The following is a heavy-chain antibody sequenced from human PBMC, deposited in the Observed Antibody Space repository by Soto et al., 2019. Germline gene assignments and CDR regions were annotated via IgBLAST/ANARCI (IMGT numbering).Heavy chain of an antibody. V-gene: IGHV3-33*01. CDR1: GFTFSSYG. CDR3: ARDSKYQLLTYYYYGMDV. CDR2: IWYDGSNK. Sequence: HPGGSLRLSCAASGFTFSSYGMHWVRQAPGKGLEWVAVIWYDGSNKYYADSVKGRFTISRDNSKNTLYLQMNSLRAEDTAVYYCARDSKYQLLTYYYYGMDVWGQGTTVTVSS. D-gene: IGHD2-2*01. J-gene: IGHJ6*02.